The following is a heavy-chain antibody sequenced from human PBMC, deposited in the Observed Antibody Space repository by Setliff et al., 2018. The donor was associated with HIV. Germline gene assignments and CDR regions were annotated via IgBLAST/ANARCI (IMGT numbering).Heavy chain of an antibody. D-gene: IGHD5-12*01. V-gene: IGHV7-4-1*02. CDR1: GDTLSIHP. J-gene: IGHJ3*02. CDR3: AVDRHAFDI. Sequence: GASVKVSCKTSGDTLSIHPISWVRQAPGRGLEWMGWIHTEQGFPMYAQGFTGRFVFSLDPSVNTAYLQINSLTPDDGGVYYCAVDRHAFDIWGQGTVVTVSS. CDR2: IHTEQGFP.